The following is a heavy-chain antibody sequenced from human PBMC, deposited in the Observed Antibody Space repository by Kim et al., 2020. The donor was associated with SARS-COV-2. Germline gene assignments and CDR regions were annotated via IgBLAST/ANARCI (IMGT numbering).Heavy chain of an antibody. CDR3: ARDSHYYDSEGAFDI. CDR2: ISSSSSYI. J-gene: IGHJ3*02. V-gene: IGHV3-21*01. CDR1: GFTFSSYS. D-gene: IGHD3-22*01. Sequence: GGSLRLSCAASGFTFSSYSMNWVRQAPGKGLEWVSSISSSSSYIYYADSVKGRFTISRDNAKNSLYLQMNSLRAEDTAVYYCARDSHYYDSEGAFDIWGQGTMVTVSS.